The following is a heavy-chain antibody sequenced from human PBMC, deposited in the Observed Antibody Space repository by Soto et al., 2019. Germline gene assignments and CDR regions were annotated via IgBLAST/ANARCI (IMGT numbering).Heavy chain of an antibody. V-gene: IGHV4-59*01. CDR1: GGSISSYY. CDR3: AREAAAGNWFDP. Sequence: SETLSLSCTVSGGSISSYYWSWIRQPPGKGLEWIGYIYYSGSTNYNPSLKSRVTISVDTSKNQFSLKLSSVTAADTAVYYCAREAAAGNWFDPWGQGTLVTVSS. J-gene: IGHJ5*02. D-gene: IGHD6-13*01. CDR2: IYYSGST.